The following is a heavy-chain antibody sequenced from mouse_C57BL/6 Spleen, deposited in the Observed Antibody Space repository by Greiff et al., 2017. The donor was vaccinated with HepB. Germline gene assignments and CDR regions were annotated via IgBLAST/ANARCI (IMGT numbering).Heavy chain of an antibody. CDR3: ARYGDYDRVAY. J-gene: IGHJ3*01. CDR2: IDPSDSYT. Sequence: QVQLQQPGAELVMPGASVKLSCKASGYTFTSYWMHWVKQRPGQGLEWIGEIDPSDSYTNYNQKFKGKSTLTVDKSSSTAYMQLSSLTSEDSAVYYCARYGDYDRVAYWGQGTLVTVSA. CDR1: GYTFTSYW. D-gene: IGHD2-4*01. V-gene: IGHV1-69*01.